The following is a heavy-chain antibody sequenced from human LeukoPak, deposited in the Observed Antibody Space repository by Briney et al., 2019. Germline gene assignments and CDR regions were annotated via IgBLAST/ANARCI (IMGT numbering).Heavy chain of an antibody. V-gene: IGHV3-21*01. CDR2: ISSSSSYI. J-gene: IGHJ5*02. Sequence: PGGSLRLSCAASGFAFSSYSMNWVRQAPGKGLEWVSSISSSSSYIYYADSVKGRFTISRDNSKNTLYLQMNSLRAEDTAVYYCAREMYYDFWSGYYRSWFDPWGQGTLVTVSS. CDR1: GFAFSSYS. D-gene: IGHD3-3*01. CDR3: AREMYYDFWSGYYRSWFDP.